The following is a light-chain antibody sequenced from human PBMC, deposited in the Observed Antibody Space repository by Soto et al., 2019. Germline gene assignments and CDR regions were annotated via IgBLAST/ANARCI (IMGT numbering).Light chain of an antibody. CDR2: GAS. V-gene: IGKV3-15*01. CDR3: QQYNNWPPYT. Sequence: EIVMTQSPATLSVSPGERATLSCRASQNISSNLAWYQQRPGQAPSLLISGASTRATGIPARFSGSGSGTEFTLTISSLQSEDFAIYYCQQYNNWPPYTFGQGTQLEIK. J-gene: IGKJ2*01. CDR1: QNISSN.